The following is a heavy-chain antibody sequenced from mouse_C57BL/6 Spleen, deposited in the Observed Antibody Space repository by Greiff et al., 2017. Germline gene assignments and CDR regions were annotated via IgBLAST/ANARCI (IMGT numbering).Heavy chain of an antibody. V-gene: IGHV1-80*01. CDR1: GYAFSSYW. J-gene: IGHJ1*03. CDR3: ARKGDYYGSSFDV. Sequence: VKLMESGAELVKPGASVKISCKASGYAFSSYWMNWVKQRPGKGLEWIGQIYPGDGDTNYNGKFKGKATLTADKSSSTAYMQLSSLTSEDSAVYFCARKGDYYGSSFDVWGTGTTVTVSS. CDR2: IYPGDGDT. D-gene: IGHD1-1*01.